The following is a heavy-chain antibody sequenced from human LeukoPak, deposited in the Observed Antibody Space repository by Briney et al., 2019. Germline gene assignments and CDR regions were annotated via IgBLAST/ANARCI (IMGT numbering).Heavy chain of an antibody. CDR3: ARERDGRFFDY. CDR1: GLTLRSFW. CDR2: INQEGSEK. V-gene: IGHV3-7*01. J-gene: IGHJ4*02. D-gene: IGHD5-24*01. Sequence: GGSLRLSCEVSGLTLRSFWMSWVRQAPGKGLEWVANINQEGSEKYFVDSVKGRFTISRDNAKNSLHLQMNTLTAEDTAVYYCARERDGRFFDYWGQGTLVTVSS.